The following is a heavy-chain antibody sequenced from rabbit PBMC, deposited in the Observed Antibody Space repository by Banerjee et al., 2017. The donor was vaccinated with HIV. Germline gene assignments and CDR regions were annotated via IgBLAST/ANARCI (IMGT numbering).Heavy chain of an antibody. D-gene: IGHD4-1*01. CDR2: IYAGSSGST. CDR1: GFFFTSSDY. J-gene: IGHJ4*01. V-gene: IGHV1S40*01. CDR3: VRDSVGWGADL. Sequence: QSLEESGGDLVKPGASLTLTCTASGFFFTSSDYMYWVRQAPGKGLEWIGCIYAGSSGSTYYATWAKGRFTISKASSTTVTLQMTSLTAADTATYFCVRDSVGWGADLWGQGTLVTVS.